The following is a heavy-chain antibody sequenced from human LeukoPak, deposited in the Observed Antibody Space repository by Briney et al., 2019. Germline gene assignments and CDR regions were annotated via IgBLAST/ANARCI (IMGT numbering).Heavy chain of an antibody. V-gene: IGHV4-34*01. CDR2: TNHIGTI. J-gene: IGHJ6*03. D-gene: IGHD3-10*01. Sequence: KPSQTLSLTCVVSGGSFSGYYWSWIRQFPRKWLEWIGETNHIGTINYNRSLKSRLSLSVDTSKSQFSLRLSSVTAADTAVFYCARGREAYDYGSGTYYTSYYYYMDVWDKGTTVAVSS. CDR3: ARGREAYDYGSGTYYTSYYYYMDV. CDR1: GGSFSGYY.